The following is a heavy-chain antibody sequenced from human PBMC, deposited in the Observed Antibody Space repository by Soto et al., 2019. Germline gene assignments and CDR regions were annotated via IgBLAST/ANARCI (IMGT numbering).Heavy chain of an antibody. CDR2: IDPSDSQT. Sequence: GESLKISCKGSGYSFAGYWITWVRQKPGKGLEWMGRIDPSDSQTYYSPSFRGHVTISVTKSITTVFLQWSSLRASDTAMYYCPPQIYGSDTGAQFQSYFDPWGHGTPVT. D-gene: IGHD5-18*01. CDR1: GYSFAGYW. CDR3: PPQIYGSDTGAQFQSYFDP. V-gene: IGHV5-10-1*01. J-gene: IGHJ2*01.